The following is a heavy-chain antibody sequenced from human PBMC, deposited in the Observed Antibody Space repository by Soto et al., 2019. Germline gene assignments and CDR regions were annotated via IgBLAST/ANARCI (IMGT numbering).Heavy chain of an antibody. J-gene: IGHJ6*02. Sequence: SETLSLTCTVSGGSLSSSSYYSGWIRQPPGKGLEWIGSIYYSGYTYYNPSLKSRVTISVDTSKNQFSLKLSSVTAADTAVYYCARHNGPLYVGYYYDMDVWGQGTTVTVSS. CDR2: IYYSGYT. CDR1: GGSLSSSSYY. V-gene: IGHV4-39*01. D-gene: IGHD3-16*01. CDR3: ARHNGPLYVGYYYDMDV.